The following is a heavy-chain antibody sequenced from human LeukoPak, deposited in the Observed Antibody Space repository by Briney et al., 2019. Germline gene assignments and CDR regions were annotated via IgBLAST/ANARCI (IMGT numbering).Heavy chain of an antibody. V-gene: IGHV4-39*01. CDR1: GGSISSSSYY. Sequence: PSETLSLTCTVSGGSISSSSYYWGWIRQPPGTGLDWVGSVYYIGSTYYNPSLTRRFTISVDTSNTQFSLKLPSVTAADTAVYYCARRTDCSSTSCFNWFDPGGQGTLVTVSA. CDR3: ARRTDCSSTSCFNWFDP. CDR2: VYYIGST. J-gene: IGHJ5*02. D-gene: IGHD2-2*01.